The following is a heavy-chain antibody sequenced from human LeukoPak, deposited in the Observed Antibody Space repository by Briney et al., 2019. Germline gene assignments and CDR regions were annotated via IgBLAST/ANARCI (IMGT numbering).Heavy chain of an antibody. D-gene: IGHD3-10*01. Sequence: SQTLSLTCAVSGGSISSNTYSWSWIRQPPGKGLEWIGYIYYSGSTNYNPSLKSRVTISVDTSKNQFSLKLSSVTAADMAVYYCARGGRGTMVRGVIGDYMDVWGKGTTVTISS. CDR3: ARGGRGTMVRGVIGDYMDV. J-gene: IGHJ6*03. CDR2: IYYSGST. V-gene: IGHV4-61*01. CDR1: GGSISSNTYS.